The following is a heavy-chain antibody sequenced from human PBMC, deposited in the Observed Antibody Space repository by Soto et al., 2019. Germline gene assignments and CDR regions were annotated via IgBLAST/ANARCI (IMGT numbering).Heavy chain of an antibody. CDR2: IYHSGST. CDR1: GGSISSSNW. J-gene: IGHJ5*02. CDR3: ARGYCSSTSCYDVGNWFDP. D-gene: IGHD2-2*01. Sequence: SETLSLTCAVSGGSISSSNWWSWVRQPPGKGLEWIGEIYHSGSTNYNPSLKSRVTISVDKSKNQFSLKLSSVTAADTAVYYCARGYCSSTSCYDVGNWFDPWGQGTLVT. V-gene: IGHV4-4*02.